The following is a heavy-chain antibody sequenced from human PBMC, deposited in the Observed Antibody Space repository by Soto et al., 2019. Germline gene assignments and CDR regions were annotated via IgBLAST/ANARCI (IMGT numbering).Heavy chain of an antibody. CDR1: GGSMSSSSYY. Sequence: SETLSLTCTVSGGSMSSSSYYWGWIRQPPGKGLEWIGSIYYSGSTYYNPSLKSRVTISVDTSKKQFSLKLSSVIAADTAVYYCARRGTCPGSSSCGMDVWHQGTTVTVSS. CDR2: IYYSGST. CDR3: ARRGTCPGSSSCGMDV. V-gene: IGHV4-39*01. D-gene: IGHD3-10*02. J-gene: IGHJ6*02.